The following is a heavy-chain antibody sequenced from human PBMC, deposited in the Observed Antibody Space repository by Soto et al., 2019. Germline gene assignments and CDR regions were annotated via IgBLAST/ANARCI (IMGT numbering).Heavy chain of an antibody. J-gene: IGHJ6*02. Sequence: ASVKVSCKASGGTFSSYAISWVRQAPGQGLEWMGGIIPIFGTANYAQKFQGRVTITADESTSTAYMELSSLRSEDTAVYYCARPYSSSPNYYGMDVWGQGTTVTVSS. D-gene: IGHD6-6*01. CDR1: GGTFSSYA. V-gene: IGHV1-69*13. CDR2: IIPIFGTA. CDR3: ARPYSSSPNYYGMDV.